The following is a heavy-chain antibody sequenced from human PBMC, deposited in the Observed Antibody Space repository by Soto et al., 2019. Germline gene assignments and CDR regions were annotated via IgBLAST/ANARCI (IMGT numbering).Heavy chain of an antibody. CDR2: ISYDGSNK. D-gene: IGHD3-10*01. J-gene: IGHJ4*02. Sequence: GGSLRLSCAASGFTFSSYGVHWVRQAPGKGLEWVAVISYDGSNKYYADSVKGRFTISRDNSKNTLYLQMNSLRAEDTAVYYCAKDRIRHGSGGGFDYWGQGTLVTVSS. CDR3: AKDRIRHGSGGGFDY. CDR1: GFTFSSYG. V-gene: IGHV3-30*18.